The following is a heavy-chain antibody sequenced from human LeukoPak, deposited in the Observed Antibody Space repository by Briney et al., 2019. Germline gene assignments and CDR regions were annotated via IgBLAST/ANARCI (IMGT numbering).Heavy chain of an antibody. J-gene: IGHJ4*02. V-gene: IGHV1-3*01. CDR3: ARENSGYDYSFDY. CDR2: INAGNGNT. D-gene: IGHD5-12*01. CDR1: GYTFTSYA. Sequence: ASVKVSCKASGYTFTSYAMHWVRQAPGQRLEWMGWINAGNGNTKYSQKFQGRVTFSRDTSASTAYMEVSSLRSEDTAVFYCARENSGYDYSFDYWGQGTLVTVSS.